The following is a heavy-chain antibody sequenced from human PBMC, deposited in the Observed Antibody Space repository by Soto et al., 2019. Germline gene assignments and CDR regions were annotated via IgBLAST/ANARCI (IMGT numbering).Heavy chain of an antibody. CDR2: IYYSGST. V-gene: IGHV4-59*01. J-gene: IGHJ4*02. CDR3: ARLATIGYFDY. Sequence: PSETLSLTRTVSGGSISSYYWSWIRQPPGKGLEWIGYIYYSGSTNYNPSLKSRVTISVDTSKNQFSLKLSSVTAADTALYYCARLATIGYFDYWGQGTLVTVSS. CDR1: GGSISSYY. D-gene: IGHD5-12*01.